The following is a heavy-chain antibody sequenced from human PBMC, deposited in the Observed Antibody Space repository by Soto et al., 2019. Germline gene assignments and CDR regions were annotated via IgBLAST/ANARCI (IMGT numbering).Heavy chain of an antibody. CDR2: INPNSGGT. J-gene: IGHJ6*02. CDR1: GYTFTGYY. CDR3: ASKGATTHYYYYGMDV. V-gene: IGHV1-2*02. D-gene: IGHD1-26*01. Sequence: ASVKVSCKASGYTFTGYYMHWVRQAPGQGLEWMGWINPNSGGTNYAGKFQGRVTMTRDTSISTAYMELSRLRSDDTAVYYCASKGATTHYYYYGMDVGGQGTTVTVSS.